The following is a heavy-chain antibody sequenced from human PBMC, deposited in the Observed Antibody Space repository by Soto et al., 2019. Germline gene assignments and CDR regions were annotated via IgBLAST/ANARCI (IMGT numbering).Heavy chain of an antibody. CDR1: GYTFTSYG. CDR3: ARLDGYDHYFDY. J-gene: IGHJ4*02. Sequence: ASVKVSCKASGYTFTSYGISWVRQAPGQGLEWMGWISAYNGNTNYAQKLQGRVTMTTDTSTSTAYMELRSSVTAADTAVYFCARLDGYDHYFDYWGQGALVTVSS. D-gene: IGHD5-12*01. V-gene: IGHV1-18*01. CDR2: ISAYNGNT.